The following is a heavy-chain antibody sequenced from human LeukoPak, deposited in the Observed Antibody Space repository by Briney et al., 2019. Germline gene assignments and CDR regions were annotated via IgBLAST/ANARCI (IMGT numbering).Heavy chain of an antibody. CDR1: GASIRSSF. J-gene: IGHJ4*02. Sequence: PSETLSLTCTVSGASIRSSFWNWIRQPPGRGLEWIGYLSMRGTTNYNPSLKSRVTISAGTSENQFSLKVSSVTAADTAVYYCTRNRGYYVNDYWGQGILVTVSS. V-gene: IGHV4-59*01. CDR3: TRNRGYYVNDY. CDR2: LSMRGTT. D-gene: IGHD1-26*01.